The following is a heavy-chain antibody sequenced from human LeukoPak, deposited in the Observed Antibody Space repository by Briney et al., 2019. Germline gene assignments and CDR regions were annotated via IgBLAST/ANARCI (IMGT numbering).Heavy chain of an antibody. Sequence: SETLSLTCTVSGGSISSYYWSWIRQPPGKGLEWIGYIYYSGSTSYNPSLKSRVTISVDTSKNRFSLKLSSVTAADTAVYYCARHSVAGYLFDYWGQGTLVTVSS. CDR2: IYYSGST. CDR1: GGSISSYY. D-gene: IGHD6-19*01. J-gene: IGHJ4*02. V-gene: IGHV4-59*08. CDR3: ARHSVAGYLFDY.